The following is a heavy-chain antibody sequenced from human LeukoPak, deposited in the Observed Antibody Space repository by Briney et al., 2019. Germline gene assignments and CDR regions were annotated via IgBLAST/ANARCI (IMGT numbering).Heavy chain of an antibody. CDR1: GYTFTSYG. CDR3: ARDQGAYSFDY. V-gene: IGHV1-69*05. D-gene: IGHD1-26*01. CDR2: IIPIFGTA. Sequence: GASVKVSCKASGYTFTSYGISWVRQAPGQGLEWMGGIIPIFGTANYAQKFQGRVTITTDESTSTAYMELSSLRSEDTAVYYCARDQGAYSFDYWGQGTLVTVSS. J-gene: IGHJ4*02.